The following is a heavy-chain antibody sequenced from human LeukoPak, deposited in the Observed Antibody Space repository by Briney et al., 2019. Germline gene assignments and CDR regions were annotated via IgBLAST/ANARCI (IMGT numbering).Heavy chain of an antibody. CDR1: GFTFSNYA. D-gene: IGHD3-16*01. V-gene: IGHV3-23*01. CDR2: VSSSGNSA. Sequence: GGSLRLSCATSGFTFSNYAMGWVRQAPGKGLDWVSAVSSSGNSAVYTDYVRCRFTISSNNSKNTILLQMNSLRAEDTAVYHCAKDQRSGEYDYGWGPFDMWGQGTMVTVSS. CDR3: AKDQRSGEYDYGWGPFDM. J-gene: IGHJ3*02.